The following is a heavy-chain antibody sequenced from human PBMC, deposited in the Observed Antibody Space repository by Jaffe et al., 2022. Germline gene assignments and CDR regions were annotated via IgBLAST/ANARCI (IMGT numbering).Heavy chain of an antibody. V-gene: IGHV4-59*01. CDR2: IYYSGST. Sequence: QVQLQESGPGLVKPSETLSLTCTVSGGSISSYYWSWIRQPPGKGLEWIGYIYYSGSTNYNPSLKSRVTISVDTSKNQFSLKLSSVTAADTAVYYCARGLSSGWYEVGYWGQGTLVTVSS. CDR1: GGSISSYY. CDR3: ARGLSSGWYEVGY. J-gene: IGHJ4*02. D-gene: IGHD6-19*01.